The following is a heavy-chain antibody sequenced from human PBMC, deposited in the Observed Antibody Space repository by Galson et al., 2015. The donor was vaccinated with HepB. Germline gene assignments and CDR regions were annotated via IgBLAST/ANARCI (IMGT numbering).Heavy chain of an antibody. CDR3: ARGFYDFRDVSLQAPNPHSDY. CDR1: GYTFTSHY. V-gene: IGHV1-46*01. CDR2: INPSGGST. Sequence: SVKVSCKASGYTFTSHYIHWVRQAPGQGLEWMGIINPSGGSTIYAQKFQDRVTMTSDTYTSTVYMDLSSLRSEDTAVYYCARGFYDFRDVSLQAPNPHSDYWGQGTLVTVSS. J-gene: IGHJ4*02. D-gene: IGHD3/OR15-3a*01.